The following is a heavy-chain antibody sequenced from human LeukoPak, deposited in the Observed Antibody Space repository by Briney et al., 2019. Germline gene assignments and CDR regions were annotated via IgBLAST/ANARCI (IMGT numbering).Heavy chain of an antibody. CDR1: GGSLSSGGYS. V-gene: IGHV4-30-2*01. Sequence: SETLSLTCAVSGGSLSSGGYSWGWIRQPPGKGLEWIGYIYHSGSTYYNPSLKSRVTISVDRSKNQFSLKLSSVTAADTAVYYCARGGLTYYYDSSGYYFDYWGQGTLVTVSS. J-gene: IGHJ4*02. CDR3: ARGGLTYYYDSSGYYFDY. D-gene: IGHD3-22*01. CDR2: IYHSGST.